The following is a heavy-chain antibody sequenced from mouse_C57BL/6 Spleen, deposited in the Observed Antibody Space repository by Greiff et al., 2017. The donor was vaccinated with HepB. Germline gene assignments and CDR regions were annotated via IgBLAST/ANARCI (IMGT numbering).Heavy chain of an antibody. V-gene: IGHV5-4*01. CDR2: ISDGGSYT. J-gene: IGHJ3*01. Sequence: VQLKESGGGLVKPGGSLKLSCAASGFTFSSYAMSWVRQTPEKRLEWVATISDGGSYTYYPDNVKGRFTISRDNAKNNLYLQMSHLKSEDTAMYNCARECPFAYWGQGTLVTVSA. CDR1: GFTFSSYA. CDR3: ARECPFAY.